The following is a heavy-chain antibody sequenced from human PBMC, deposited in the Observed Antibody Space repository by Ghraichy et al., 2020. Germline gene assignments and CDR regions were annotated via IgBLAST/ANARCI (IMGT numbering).Heavy chain of an antibody. J-gene: IGHJ4*02. CDR3: ARNPSSNNFWSGYYDY. V-gene: IGHV3-53*01. D-gene: IGHD3-3*01. CDR1: GFIVSSSY. CDR2: IYRGGST. Sequence: GESLNISCAASGFIVSSSYMSWVRQAPGKGLEWVSVIYRGGSTYYADSVKDRFTISRDNSKNTLYLQMNSLRAEDTAVYYCARNPSSNNFWSGYYDYWGQGTLVTVSS.